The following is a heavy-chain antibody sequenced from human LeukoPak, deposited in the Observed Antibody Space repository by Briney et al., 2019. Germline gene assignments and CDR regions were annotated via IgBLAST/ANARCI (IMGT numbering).Heavy chain of an antibody. V-gene: IGHV4-59*01. J-gene: IGHJ4*02. Sequence: SETLSLTCTVTGGSISSYYWSWLRQPPGKGLEWIGYIYYSGSTNYNPSLKSRVTISVDTSKNQFSLKLSSVTAADTAVYYCARLSGYQLPLVDYWGQGTLVTVSS. CDR1: GGSISSYY. CDR3: ARLSGYQLPLVDY. CDR2: IYYSGST. D-gene: IGHD2-2*01.